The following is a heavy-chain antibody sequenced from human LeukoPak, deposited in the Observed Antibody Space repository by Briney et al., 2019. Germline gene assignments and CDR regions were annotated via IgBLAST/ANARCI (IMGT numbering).Heavy chain of an antibody. Sequence: AGGSLRLSCAASGFTFTTYWMGWVRQAPGKGLEWVSAISGSGGSTYYADSVKGRFTISRDNSKNTLYLQMNSLRAEDTAVYYCAKRRGLELLYYYYMDVWGKGTTVTVSS. CDR2: ISGSGGST. J-gene: IGHJ6*03. V-gene: IGHV3-23*01. CDR3: AKRRGLELLYYYYMDV. D-gene: IGHD1-7*01. CDR1: GFTFTTYW.